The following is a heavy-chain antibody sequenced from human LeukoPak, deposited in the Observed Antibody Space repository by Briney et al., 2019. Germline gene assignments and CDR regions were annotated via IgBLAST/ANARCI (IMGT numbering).Heavy chain of an antibody. D-gene: IGHD5-18*01. CDR3: ARDPLTHLDTAMAVFDY. Sequence: PGRSLRLSCAASGFTFSSYAMHWVRQAPGKGLEWVAVISYDGSNKYYADSVKGRFTISRDNSKNTLYLQMNSLRAEDTAVYYCARDPLTHLDTAMAVFDYWGQGTLVTVSS. CDR2: ISYDGSNK. V-gene: IGHV3-30-3*01. CDR1: GFTFSSYA. J-gene: IGHJ4*02.